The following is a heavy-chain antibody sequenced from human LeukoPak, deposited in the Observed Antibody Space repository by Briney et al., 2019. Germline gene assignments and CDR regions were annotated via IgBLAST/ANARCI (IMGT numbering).Heavy chain of an antibody. Sequence: PGGSLRLSCAASGFTVSSSFMSWVRQAPGKGLECVSVIHSGGVTYYADSVKARFTISRDNSKNTLYLQMNNLRVEDTAVYYRARGNFGGSYYAYWGQGTLVTVFS. CDR1: GFTVSSSF. J-gene: IGHJ4*02. CDR2: IHSGGVT. V-gene: IGHV3-66*01. CDR3: ARGNFGGSYYAY. D-gene: IGHD1-26*01.